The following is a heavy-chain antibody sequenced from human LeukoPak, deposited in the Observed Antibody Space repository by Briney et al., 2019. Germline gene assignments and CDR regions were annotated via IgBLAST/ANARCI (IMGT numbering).Heavy chain of an antibody. D-gene: IGHD3-9*01. J-gene: IGHJ4*02. CDR3: ARNRGATGFYWVDY. CDR2: VSYDGTND. V-gene: IGHV3-30-3*01. CDR1: GFXFSNYA. Sequence: GGSLRLSCAAAGFXFSNYAMHWVRQAPGKGLEWVAVVSYDGTNDYYTDSVTGRFTISRDNSKNTLFLQMNSLRVEDTAVYFCARNRGATGFYWVDYWGQGTLVSVSS.